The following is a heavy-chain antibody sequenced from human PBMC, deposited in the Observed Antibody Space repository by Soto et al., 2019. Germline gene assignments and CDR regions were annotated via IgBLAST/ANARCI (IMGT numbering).Heavy chain of an antibody. CDR2: IYYSGST. V-gene: IGHV4-39*01. CDR1: GGSISSSIYY. Sequence: SETLSLTCTVSGGSISSSIYYWGWIRQPPGKGLEWIGSIYYSGSTYYNPSLKSRVTISVDTSKNQFSLKLSSVTAADTAVYYCASQAGFYYYYGMDVWGQGTTVTVSS. J-gene: IGHJ6*02. CDR3: ASQAGFYYYYGMDV. D-gene: IGHD6-19*01.